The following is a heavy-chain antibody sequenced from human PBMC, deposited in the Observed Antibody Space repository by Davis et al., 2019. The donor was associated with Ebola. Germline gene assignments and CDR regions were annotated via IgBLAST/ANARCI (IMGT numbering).Heavy chain of an antibody. CDR1: GFTFSRYA. CDR2: ISSSGENT. J-gene: IGHJ4*02. V-gene: IGHV3-64*04. D-gene: IGHD3-22*01. Sequence: GGSLRLSCSASGFTFSRYALHWVRQAPGTGLESVSAISSSGENTYNADSVKGRFTISRDNARNTLYLQMNSLRAEDTAVYYCARDFDRVRTWGQGTLVTVSS. CDR3: ARDFDRVRT.